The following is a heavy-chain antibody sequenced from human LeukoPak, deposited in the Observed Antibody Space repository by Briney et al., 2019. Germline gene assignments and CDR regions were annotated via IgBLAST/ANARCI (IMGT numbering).Heavy chain of an antibody. CDR2: INSDGLST. CDR3: ARSTDGSAHFDY. V-gene: IGHV3-64*01. J-gene: IGHJ4*02. D-gene: IGHD1-1*01. Sequence: GGSLRLSCSASQFKFDTYGMHWVRQPPGKGLEYVSGINSDGLSTYYANSVKGRFTISRDNAKNTLYLQMGSLKTEDMAVYYCARSTDGSAHFDYWGQGTLVTVFS. CDR1: QFKFDTYG.